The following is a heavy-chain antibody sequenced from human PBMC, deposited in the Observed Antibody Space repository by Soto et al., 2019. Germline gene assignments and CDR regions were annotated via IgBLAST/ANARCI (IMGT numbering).Heavy chain of an antibody. Sequence: QVQLVQSGAEVKKPGASVKVSCKASGYTFTSYGISWVRQAPGQGLEWMGWISAYNGNTNYAQKLQGRVTMTTDTSTSTAYMELRSLRSDDTAVYYCARLSESIVLIVYAAFDIWGQGTMVTVSS. V-gene: IGHV1-18*01. CDR2: ISAYNGNT. CDR1: GYTFTSYG. J-gene: IGHJ3*02. D-gene: IGHD2-8*01. CDR3: ARLSESIVLIVYAAFDI.